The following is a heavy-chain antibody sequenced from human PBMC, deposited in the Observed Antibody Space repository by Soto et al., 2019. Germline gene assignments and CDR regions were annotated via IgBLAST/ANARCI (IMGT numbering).Heavy chain of an antibody. CDR2: LVPFTGKS. CDR1: GDTFIISA. D-gene: IGHD6-6*01. CDR3: ARDLGGAAPVDY. V-gene: IGHV1-69*01. Sequence: QVQLAQSGAEVRKPGSSVRVSCKASGDTFIISAITWVRQAPGQGLEWVGGLVPFTGKSKNGPNFEGRVTFTADESTTTAYMDLSHLTSDDTAVYYCARDLGGAAPVDYWGQGTLVTVSS. J-gene: IGHJ4*02.